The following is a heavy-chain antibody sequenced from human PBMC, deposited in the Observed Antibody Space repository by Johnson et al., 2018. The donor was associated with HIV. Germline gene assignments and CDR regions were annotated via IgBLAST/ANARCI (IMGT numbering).Heavy chain of an antibody. J-gene: IGHJ3*02. D-gene: IGHD6-13*01. CDR2: ISTSGSTI. CDR3: AREGGIAAAGTDAFDI. CDR1: GFTFRDHY. Sequence: QVQLVESGGGLVKPGGPLRLSCAASGFTFRDHYMSWIRQAPGKGLEWVADISTSGSTIYYVDSVKGRFTISRDNAKNSLYLQMNSLRAEDTAVYYCAREGGIAAAGTDAFDIWGQGTMVTVSS. V-gene: IGHV3-11*04.